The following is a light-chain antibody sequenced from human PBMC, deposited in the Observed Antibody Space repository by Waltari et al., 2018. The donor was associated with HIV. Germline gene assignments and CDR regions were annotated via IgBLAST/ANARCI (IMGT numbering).Light chain of an antibody. J-gene: IGKJ1*01. Sequence: DIQMTQSPSILSASVGDRVTITCRASQDIISSLAWYQQRPGRAPKLLIYGASTLGPRSPSRFSGNGSGTEFTLTIGSLQPDDFATYYCQGYTPFSGTFGHGT. CDR2: GAS. CDR1: QDIISS. V-gene: IGKV1-5*03. CDR3: QGYTPFSGT.